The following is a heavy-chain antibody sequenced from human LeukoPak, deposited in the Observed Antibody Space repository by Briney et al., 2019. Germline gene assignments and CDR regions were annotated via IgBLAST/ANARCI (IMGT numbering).Heavy chain of an antibody. J-gene: IGHJ4*02. D-gene: IGHD4-17*01. V-gene: IGHV4-38-2*02. CDR3: ARENLYGDYDDY. CDR1: GYSISSGYY. CDR2: IYYSGST. Sequence: PSETLSLTCSVSGYSISSGYYWGWIRQPPGKGLEWIGSIYYSGSTNYNPSLKSRVTISVDTSKNQFSLKLSSVTAADTAVYYCARENLYGDYDDYWGQGTLVTVSS.